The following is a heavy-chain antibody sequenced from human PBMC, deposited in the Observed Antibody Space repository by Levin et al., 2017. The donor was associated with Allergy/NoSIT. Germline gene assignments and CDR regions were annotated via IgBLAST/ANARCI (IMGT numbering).Heavy chain of an antibody. Sequence: SFSSSCFPFLRYAMRWVRQATGKGLEWVSAISGSGGSTYYADSVKGRFTISRDNSKNTLYLQMNSLRAEDTAVYYCAKDPRSMYYYDSSGWSPAYYFDYWGQGTLVTVSS. V-gene: IGHV3-23*01. CDR3: AKDPRSMYYYDSSGWSPAYYFDY. CDR2: ISGSGGST. J-gene: IGHJ4*02. D-gene: IGHD3-22*01. CDR1: CFPFLRYA.